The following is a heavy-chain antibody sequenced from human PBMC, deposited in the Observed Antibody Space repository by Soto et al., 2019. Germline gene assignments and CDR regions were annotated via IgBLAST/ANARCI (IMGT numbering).Heavy chain of an antibody. CDR3: ARVPPWGNSAGDYYIQHYDS. CDR1: GFAFTSYP. Sequence: ASVKVSCKSSGFAFTSYPIHWLRQAPGQRPQWMGWINGGSGNTKYSQDFQGRVTFTRDTFATTAYLELSSLRSEDTAVYYCARVPPWGNSAGDYYIQHYDSWGQGAPVTVSS. CDR2: INGGSGNT. D-gene: IGHD3-10*01. J-gene: IGHJ4*02. V-gene: IGHV1-3*01.